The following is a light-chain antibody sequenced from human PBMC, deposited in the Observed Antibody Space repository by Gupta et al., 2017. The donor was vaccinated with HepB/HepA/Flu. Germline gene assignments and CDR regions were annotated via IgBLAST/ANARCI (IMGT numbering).Light chain of an antibody. V-gene: IGKV1-5*03. CDR3: QQYNSYPCN. CDR1: QSISTW. Sequence: SPSTLSASVGDRVTITCRASQSISTWLAWYQQKPGKAPNLLIYKASSLESGVPSRFSGSGSGTEFTLTISSLQPDDFATYYCQQYNSYPCNFGQGTKLEIK. CDR2: KAS. J-gene: IGKJ2*02.